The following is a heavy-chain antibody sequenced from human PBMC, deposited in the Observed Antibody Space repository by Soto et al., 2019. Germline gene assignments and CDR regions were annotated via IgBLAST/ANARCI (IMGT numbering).Heavy chain of an antibody. CDR3: AIGTSGGWCVVANFDY. Sequence: EVQLLESGGGLVQPGGSLRLSCAASGFTFSSYAMRWVRQAPGKGLEWVSAISGSGGSTYYADSLKGRCTISRDHSKNTLYLQMHSLRVEDTAVYYCAIGTSGGWCVVANFDYLGQGTLVTVSS. J-gene: IGHJ4*02. D-gene: IGHD6-19*01. CDR1: GFTFSSYA. V-gene: IGHV3-23*01. CDR2: ISGSGGST.